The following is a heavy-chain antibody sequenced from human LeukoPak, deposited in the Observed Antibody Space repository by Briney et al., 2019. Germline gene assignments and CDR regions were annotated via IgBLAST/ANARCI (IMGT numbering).Heavy chain of an antibody. Sequence: PGGSLRLSCAASGFSFTSYWMHWVRQAPGKGLEWVSSISPDSNYIYYADSVKGRFTISRDNSKNTLYLQMNSLRAEDTAIYYCAKYVTAKGPPYGLDVWGQGTTVTVSS. CDR3: AKYVTAKGPPYGLDV. CDR2: ISPDSNYI. J-gene: IGHJ6*02. V-gene: IGHV3-21*04. D-gene: IGHD1-14*01. CDR1: GFSFTSYW.